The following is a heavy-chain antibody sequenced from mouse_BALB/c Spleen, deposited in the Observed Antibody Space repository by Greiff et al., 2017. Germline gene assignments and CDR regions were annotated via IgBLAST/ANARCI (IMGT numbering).Heavy chain of an antibody. D-gene: IGHD1-1*01. V-gene: IGHV1S137*01. Sequence: VKLQQSGAELVRPGVSVKISCKGSGYTFTDYAMHWVKQSHAKSLEWIGVISTYYGDASYNQKFKGKATMTVDKSSSTAYMELARLTSEDSAIYYCARGDTTVGAMDYWGQGTSVTVSS. CDR1: GYTFTDYA. CDR3: ARGDTTVGAMDY. J-gene: IGHJ4*01. CDR2: ISTYYGDA.